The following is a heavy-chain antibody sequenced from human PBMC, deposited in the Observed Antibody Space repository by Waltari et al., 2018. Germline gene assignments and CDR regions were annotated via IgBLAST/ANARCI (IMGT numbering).Heavy chain of an antibody. D-gene: IGHD1-20*01. CDR1: GYFMTNRYY. Sequence: QVQLQESGPGLVKPSATLSLTCNAAGYFMTNRYYGGWIRQPPGKGLGWIGSFYHSGNTYYNPSLQSRVTISMAPSKNQCSLNLSSVTAADTAMYYCVSGRGGHRFDGMDVWGQGTTVTVSS. CDR2: FYHSGNT. J-gene: IGHJ6*02. V-gene: IGHV4-38-2*02. CDR3: VSGRGGHRFDGMDV.